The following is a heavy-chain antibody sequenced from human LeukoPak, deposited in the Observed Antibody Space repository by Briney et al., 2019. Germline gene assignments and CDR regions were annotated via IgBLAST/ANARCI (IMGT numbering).Heavy chain of an antibody. D-gene: IGHD3-10*01. Sequence: PSETLSLTCTVFGASINTYYWSRIRQPPGKGVEWIGYIYYNGNTNYNPSLKSRVTISVDTSKNQFSLRLTSVTAADTAVYYCARGQRNYFRAVDDWGPGTLVTVSS. CDR3: ARGQRNYFRAVDD. CDR2: IYYNGNT. CDR1: GASINTYY. J-gene: IGHJ4*02. V-gene: IGHV4-59*13.